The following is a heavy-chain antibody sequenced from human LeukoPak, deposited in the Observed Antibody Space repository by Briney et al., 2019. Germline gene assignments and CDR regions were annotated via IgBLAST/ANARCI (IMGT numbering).Heavy chain of an antibody. Sequence: GGSLRLSCAASDLTFSLYGMHSVRHASGKGLEWVELIWFDGTNKYYIASVKVRFTVPRDHAKNMLYLQMDSLRVEDTAVYYCAKAGYSKSGNYYYMDVWGQGTTVTVSS. CDR2: IWFDGTNK. V-gene: IGHV3-33*06. J-gene: IGHJ6*03. D-gene: IGHD5-12*01. CDR1: DLTFSLYG. CDR3: AKAGYSKSGNYYYMDV.